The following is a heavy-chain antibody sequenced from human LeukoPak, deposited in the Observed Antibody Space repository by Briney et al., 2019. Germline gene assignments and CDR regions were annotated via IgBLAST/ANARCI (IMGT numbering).Heavy chain of an antibody. D-gene: IGHD7-27*01. CDR3: ARRWNWGFDY. J-gene: IGHJ4*02. CDR1: GGSISSSTYF. V-gene: IGHV4-39*01. CDR2: IYYSGST. Sequence: SETLSLTCTVSGGSISSSTYFWGWIRQPPGRGLEWIGNIYYSGSTYYNPSLKSRVTISVDTSKNQFSLKVSSVTAADTAVYYCARRWNWGFDYWGQGTLVTVSS.